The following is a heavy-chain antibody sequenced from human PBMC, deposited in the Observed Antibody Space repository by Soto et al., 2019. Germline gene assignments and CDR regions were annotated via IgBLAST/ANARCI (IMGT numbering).Heavy chain of an antibody. V-gene: IGHV3-7*01. D-gene: IGHD6-19*01. CDR2: IKQDGSEK. Sequence: HPGGSLRLSCAGSGFAFSNYWMSWVRQAPGKGLEWVANIKQDGSEKYYVDSVKGRFTLSRDNAQNSLQLQMNSLRAEDTAIYFCARVAYGNGWIFDHWGQGTLVTVSS. CDR1: GFAFSNYW. CDR3: ARVAYGNGWIFDH. J-gene: IGHJ4*01.